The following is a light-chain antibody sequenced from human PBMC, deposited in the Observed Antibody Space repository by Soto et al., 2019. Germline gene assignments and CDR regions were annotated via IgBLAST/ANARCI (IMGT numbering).Light chain of an antibody. Sequence: DIQMTQSPSTLSASVGDRVTITCRASQSISSWLAWYQQKPGKAPKLLIYKASSLESGVPSRFSGSGSGTEITLTISSLQPDDFGTFYCQQYNSYSTFGQGTKVDIK. CDR1: QSISSW. V-gene: IGKV1-5*03. J-gene: IGKJ1*01. CDR3: QQYNSYST. CDR2: KAS.